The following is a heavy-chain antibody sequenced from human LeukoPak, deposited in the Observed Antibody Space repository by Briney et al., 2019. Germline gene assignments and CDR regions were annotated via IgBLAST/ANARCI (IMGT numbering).Heavy chain of an antibody. Sequence: ASVKVSCKASGYTLTNHYIHWVRQAPGQGLEWMGIMSPSGGSTSYPQKFQGRVTMTRDTSTSTVYMELSSLRSEDTAVYYCARDRVSGGYVTFDYWGQGTLVTVSS. CDR1: GYTLTNHY. V-gene: IGHV1-46*01. J-gene: IGHJ4*02. D-gene: IGHD5-12*01. CDR2: MSPSGGST. CDR3: ARDRVSGGYVTFDY.